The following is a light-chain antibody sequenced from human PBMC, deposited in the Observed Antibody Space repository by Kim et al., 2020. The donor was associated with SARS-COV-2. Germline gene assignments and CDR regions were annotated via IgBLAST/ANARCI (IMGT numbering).Light chain of an antibody. CDR1: QSVSSN. V-gene: IGKV3-15*01. CDR3: HQYNEWPLT. CDR2: GAS. J-gene: IGKJ4*01. Sequence: VAPGERGPLSCRASQSVSSNLAWYQQKPGQAPRLLIYGASTRATEIPARFSGSGSGTEFTLTISSLQSEDFAIYYCHQYNEWPLTFGGGTKVDIK.